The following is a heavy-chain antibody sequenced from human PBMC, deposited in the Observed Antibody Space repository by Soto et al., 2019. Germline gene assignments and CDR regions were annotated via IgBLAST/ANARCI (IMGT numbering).Heavy chain of an antibody. J-gene: IGHJ4*02. Sequence: HPGGSLRLSCAASGFTFSSYAMSWVRQAPGKGLEWVSAISGSGGSTYYADSVKGRFTISRDNSKNTLYLQMNSLRAEDTAVYYCAKDLNYYDSSGLTTFDYWGQGTLVTVSS. CDR3: AKDLNYYDSSGLTTFDY. D-gene: IGHD3-22*01. V-gene: IGHV3-23*01. CDR2: ISGSGGST. CDR1: GFTFSSYA.